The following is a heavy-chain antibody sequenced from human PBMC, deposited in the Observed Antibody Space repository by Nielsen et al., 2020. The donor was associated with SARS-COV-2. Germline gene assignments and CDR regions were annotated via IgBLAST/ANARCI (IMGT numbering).Heavy chain of an antibody. CDR3: ARDRQYNWNDYNGMDV. CDR1: YYSFSDYF. CDR2: ISCYSCTT. V-gene: IGHV1-18*01. D-gene: IGHD1-1*01. Sequence: ASVQVSCQASYYSFSDYFISWVRQPPAQGLDWMVWISCYSCTTIYAEKFQGRVTLTTETSTSTAYMELTSLRADDTAVYYCARDRQYNWNDYNGMDVWGQGRTVNVSS. J-gene: IGHJ6*02.